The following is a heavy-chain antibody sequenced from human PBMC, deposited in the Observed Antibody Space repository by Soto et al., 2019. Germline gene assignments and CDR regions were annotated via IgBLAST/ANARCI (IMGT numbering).Heavy chain of an antibody. D-gene: IGHD3-22*01. Sequence: SETLSLTCTVSGGSISSYYWSWIRQPPGKGLEWIGYIYYSGSTNYNPSLKSRVTISVDTSKNQFSLKLSSVTAADTAVYYCARDASSMIVGGNYYGMDVWGQGTTVTVSS. CDR3: ARDASSMIVGGNYYGMDV. V-gene: IGHV4-59*01. CDR2: IYYSGST. J-gene: IGHJ6*02. CDR1: GGSISSYY.